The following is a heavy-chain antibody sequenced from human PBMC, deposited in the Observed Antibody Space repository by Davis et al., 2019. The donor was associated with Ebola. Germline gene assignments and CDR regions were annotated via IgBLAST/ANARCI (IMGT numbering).Heavy chain of an antibody. CDR1: GYSFTSYW. CDR3: ARLTSYYDILTGFDI. Sequence: GESLKISCKGSGYSFTSYWISWVRQMPGKGLEWMGRIDPSDSYTNYSPSFQGHVTISADKSISTAYLQWSSLKASDTAMYYCARLTSYYDILTGFDIWGQGTMVTVSS. D-gene: IGHD3-9*01. CDR2: IDPSDSYT. V-gene: IGHV5-10-1*01. J-gene: IGHJ3*02.